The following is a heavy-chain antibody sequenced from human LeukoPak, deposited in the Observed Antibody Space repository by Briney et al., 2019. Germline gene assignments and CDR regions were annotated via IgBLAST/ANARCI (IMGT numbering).Heavy chain of an antibody. Sequence: PSETLSLTCTVSGGSISGSTFYWAWIRQPPGTGLEWIGNIHYTGTTYYNPSLKSRVTISVDTSKNQFSLKVNSVTAADTAVYHCARLSPAAGPRYFDYWGRGTLVTVSS. J-gene: IGHJ4*02. CDR1: GGSISGSTFY. D-gene: IGHD6-13*01. V-gene: IGHV4-39*01. CDR2: IHYTGTT. CDR3: ARLSPAAGPRYFDY.